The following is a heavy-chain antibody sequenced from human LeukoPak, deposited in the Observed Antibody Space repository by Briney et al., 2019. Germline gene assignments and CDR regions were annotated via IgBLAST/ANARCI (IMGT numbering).Heavy chain of an antibody. D-gene: IGHD2-2*01. V-gene: IGHV3-53*01. CDR2: IYSGGNT. J-gene: IGHJ4*02. CDR3: ARGETSSSDY. Sequence: GGSLRLSCAASGFTFSSYAMSWVRQAPGKGLEWVSVIYSGGNTYYADSVKGRFTISRDNSKNTVYLQMNSLRAEGTAVYYCARGETSSSDYWGQGTLVTVSS. CDR1: GFTFSSYA.